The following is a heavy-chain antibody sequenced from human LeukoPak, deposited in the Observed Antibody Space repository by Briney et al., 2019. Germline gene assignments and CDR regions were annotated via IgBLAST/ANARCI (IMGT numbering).Heavy chain of an antibody. CDR3: TRSETYSPAFDI. Sequence: SVSLTCKAYGFTFSNYAMSWVRQAPGQGLEWMGRIIPMIGRGNYPQKIQDRVTIIADKFTSTAYMELSSLRSEDTAVYYCTRSETYSPAFDIWGQATM. V-gene: IGHV1-69*04. J-gene: IGHJ3*02. CDR1: GFTFSNYA. D-gene: IGHD2-21*01. CDR2: IIPMIGRG.